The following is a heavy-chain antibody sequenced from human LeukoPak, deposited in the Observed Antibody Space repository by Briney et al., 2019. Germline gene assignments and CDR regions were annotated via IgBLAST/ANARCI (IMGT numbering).Heavy chain of an antibody. CDR3: AKVSRFSSSWMYNWFDP. Sequence: PGGSLRLSCAASGFTFSSYGMHWVRQAPGKGLEGGAFIRYDGSNKYYADSVKSRFTISRDNSKNTLYLQMNSLRAEDTAVYYCAKVSRFSSSWMYNWFDPWGQGTLVTVSS. V-gene: IGHV3-30*02. CDR1: GFTFSSYG. CDR2: IRYDGSNK. J-gene: IGHJ5*02. D-gene: IGHD6-13*01.